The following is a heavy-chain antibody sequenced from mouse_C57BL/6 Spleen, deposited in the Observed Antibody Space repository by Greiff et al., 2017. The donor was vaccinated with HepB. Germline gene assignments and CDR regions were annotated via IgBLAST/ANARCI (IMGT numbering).Heavy chain of an antibody. V-gene: IGHV5-15*01. Sequence: EVKLVESGGGLVQPGGSLKLSCAASGFTFSDYGMAWVRQAPRKGPEWVAFISNLAYSIYYADTVTGRVTISRENAKNTLYLEMSSLRSEDTAMYYCARHVEGDYFDYWGQGTTLTVSS. CDR3: ARHVEGDYFDY. CDR2: ISNLAYSI. CDR1: GFTFSDYG. J-gene: IGHJ2*01.